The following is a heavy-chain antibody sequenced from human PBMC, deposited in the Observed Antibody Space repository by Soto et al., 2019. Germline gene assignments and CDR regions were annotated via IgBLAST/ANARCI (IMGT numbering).Heavy chain of an antibody. J-gene: IGHJ6*02. CDR2: IIPIFPTP. CDR1: GGTFRNSA. Sequence: QVQLVQSGAEVKKPGSSVTVSCKASGGTFRNSAISWVRQAPGQGLEWMGGIIPIFPTPDYAQKFQGRVTITADESTTTAYMELTSLTSEPTAVYYCARDKKRQQIAGTYYDGIDVWGPGNTVTVSS. CDR3: ARDKKRQQIAGTYYDGIDV. V-gene: IGHV1-69*12. D-gene: IGHD6-25*01.